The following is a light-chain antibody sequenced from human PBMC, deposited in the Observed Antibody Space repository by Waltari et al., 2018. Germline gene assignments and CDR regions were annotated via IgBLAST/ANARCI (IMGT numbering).Light chain of an antibody. V-gene: IGKV3-20*01. J-gene: IGKJ1*01. CDR3: QQYGSSRWT. CDR2: GAS. CDR1: QSVSSSY. Sequence: EIVLTQSPGTLSLSPGERATLSCRASQSVSSSYLAWYQQKPGQAPRLLIYGASSRAPGIPDKFSGSGFGADFTLTISRLEPEDFAVYYCQQYGSSRWTFGQGTKVEIK.